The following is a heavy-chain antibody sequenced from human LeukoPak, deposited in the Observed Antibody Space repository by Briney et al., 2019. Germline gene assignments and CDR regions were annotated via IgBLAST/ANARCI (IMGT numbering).Heavy chain of an antibody. CDR1: GFTFSSHS. V-gene: IGHV3-48*01. Sequence: GGSLRLSCAASGFTFSSHSMNWVRQAPGKGLEWVSYISSSGSTIYYADSVKGRFSISRDNAKNSLHLQMNSLRAEDTAVYYCARGTVAGRAPYWGQGTLVTVSS. D-gene: IGHD6-19*01. J-gene: IGHJ4*02. CDR3: ARGTVAGRAPY. CDR2: ISSSGSTI.